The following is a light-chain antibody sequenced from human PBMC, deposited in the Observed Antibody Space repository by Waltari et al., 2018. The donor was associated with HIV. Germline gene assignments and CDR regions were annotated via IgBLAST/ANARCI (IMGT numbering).Light chain of an antibody. CDR3: QVWDTGSDQVV. J-gene: IGLJ2*01. Sequence: SYVLTQPPSESVAPGQTARVACGGKDIGSKTVHWYQQRPGQAPVLVVYDDSDRPSGIPERFSGSNSENMATLTISRVEAGDEADYYCQVWDTGSDQVVFGGGTK. V-gene: IGLV3-21*02. CDR1: DIGSKT. CDR2: DDS.